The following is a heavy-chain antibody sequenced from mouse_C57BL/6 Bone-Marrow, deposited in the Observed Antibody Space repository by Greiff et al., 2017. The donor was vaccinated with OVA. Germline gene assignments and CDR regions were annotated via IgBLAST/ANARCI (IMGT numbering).Heavy chain of an antibody. Sequence: EVQLQQSGPELVKPGASVKMSCKASGYTFTDYNMHWVKQSHGKSLEWIGYINPNNGGTSYNQKFKGKATLTVNKSSSTAYMELRSLTSEDSAVYYCARNLITTVVAPNYWGQGTTLTVSS. CDR1: GYTFTDYN. D-gene: IGHD1-1*01. J-gene: IGHJ2*01. CDR3: ARNLITTVVAPNY. V-gene: IGHV1-22*01. CDR2: INPNNGGT.